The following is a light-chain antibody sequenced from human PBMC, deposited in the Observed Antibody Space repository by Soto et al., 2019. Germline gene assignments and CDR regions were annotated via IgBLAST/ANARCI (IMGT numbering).Light chain of an antibody. V-gene: IGKV1-33*01. J-gene: IGKJ3*01. CDR2: AAS. CDR1: QGIGNS. Sequence: DIQMTQSPSSLSASVGDRVTITCQASQGIGNSLNWYQQRPGKAPQLLIYAASNLETGVPSRFSGRGSGTDFTFTISSLQPEDIATSYCQHYDDRPGFGPGTKVNI. CDR3: QHYDDRPG.